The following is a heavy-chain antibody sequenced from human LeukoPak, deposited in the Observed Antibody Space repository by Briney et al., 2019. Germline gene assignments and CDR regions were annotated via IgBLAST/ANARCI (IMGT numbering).Heavy chain of an antibody. V-gene: IGHV3-43*02. Sequence: PGGSLRLSCAASGFTFDDYAMHWVRQAPGKGLEWVSLISGDGSSIYYADSVKGRFTISRDNSKYTLYLQMNSLRAEDTAVYYCAKYVPGWVAVAGTYFDYWGQGTLVTVSS. CDR2: ISGDGSSI. D-gene: IGHD6-19*01. CDR3: AKYVPGWVAVAGTYFDY. CDR1: GFTFDDYA. J-gene: IGHJ4*02.